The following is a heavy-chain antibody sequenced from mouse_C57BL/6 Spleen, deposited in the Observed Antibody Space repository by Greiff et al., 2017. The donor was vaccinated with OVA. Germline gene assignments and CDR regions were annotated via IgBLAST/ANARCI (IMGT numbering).Heavy chain of an antibody. J-gene: IGHJ4*01. CDR3: ARALYDYDGDAMDY. CDR2: ISDGGSYT. Sequence: DVKLVESGGGLVKPGGSLKLSCAASGFTFSSYAMSWVRQTPEKRLEWVATISDGGSYTYYPDNVKGRFTISRDNAKNNLYLQMSHLKSEDTAMYYCARALYDYDGDAMDYWGQGTSVTVSS. D-gene: IGHD2-4*01. CDR1: GFTFSSYA. V-gene: IGHV5-4*03.